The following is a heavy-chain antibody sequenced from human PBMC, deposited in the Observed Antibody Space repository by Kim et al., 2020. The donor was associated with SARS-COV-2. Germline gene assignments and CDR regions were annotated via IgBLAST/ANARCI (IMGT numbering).Heavy chain of an antibody. V-gene: IGHV3-15*01. J-gene: IGHJ6*02. Sequence: GGSLRLSCAASGFTFSNAWMSWVRQAPGKGLEWVGRIKSKTDGGTTDYAAPVKGRFTISRDDSKNTLYLQMNSLKTEDTAVYYCTTDGTMVRGVAPYGMDVWGQGTTVTVSS. CDR1: GFTFSNAW. CDR2: IKSKTDGGTT. CDR3: TTDGTMVRGVAPYGMDV. D-gene: IGHD3-10*01.